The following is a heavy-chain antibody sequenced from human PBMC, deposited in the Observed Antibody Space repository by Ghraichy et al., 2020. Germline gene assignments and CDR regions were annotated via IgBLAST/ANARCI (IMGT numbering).Heavy chain of an antibody. CDR1: GFNFARYT. Sequence: GESLNISCEASGFNFARYTIHWVRQPPGKGLEWVALFSRNRVTTFYADSVRGRFTVSRDNSRDSLYLHMNSLTTEDTALYFCAKERDTMYFDYWGQGALVTVSS. CDR3: AKERDTMYFDY. J-gene: IGHJ4*02. V-gene: IGHV3-43*01. D-gene: IGHD3-10*01. CDR2: FSRNRVTT.